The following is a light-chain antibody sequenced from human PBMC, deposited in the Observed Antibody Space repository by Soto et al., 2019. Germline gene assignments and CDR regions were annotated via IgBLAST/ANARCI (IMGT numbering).Light chain of an antibody. J-gene: IGKJ1*01. Sequence: EIVLTQSPGTLSLSPGERATLSCRASQSVASAYLAWYQHKPGRAPRLLIYGSSSRAVGVPDRISGSGSGTDFTLTISRLEPEDFAVYYCQQYANSRWTFGQGTKVEAK. CDR1: QSVASAY. CDR3: QQYANSRWT. V-gene: IGKV3-20*01. CDR2: GSS.